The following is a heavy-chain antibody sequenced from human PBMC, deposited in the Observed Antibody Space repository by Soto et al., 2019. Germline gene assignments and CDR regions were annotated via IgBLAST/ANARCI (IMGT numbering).Heavy chain of an antibody. CDR2: IWYDGRNK. CDR3: ARDYYDISGYSFDY. Sequence: QVQLVESGGGVVQPGRSLRLSCAASGFTFSSYGMHWVRQAPGKGLEWVAVIWYDGRNKYYADSVKGRFTISRDNSKNTLYLQMTSLRAEDTAVYYCARDYYDISGYSFDYWGQGTLVTVSS. V-gene: IGHV3-33*01. J-gene: IGHJ4*02. D-gene: IGHD3-22*01. CDR1: GFTFSSYG.